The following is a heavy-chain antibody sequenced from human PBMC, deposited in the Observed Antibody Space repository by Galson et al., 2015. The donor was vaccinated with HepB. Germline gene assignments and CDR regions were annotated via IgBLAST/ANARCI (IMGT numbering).Heavy chain of an antibody. D-gene: IGHD3-16*02. CDR1: GGTFSSYA. CDR3: ARPSHYDYIWGSYRYKPPGDTFYYMDV. J-gene: IGHJ6*03. Sequence: SVKVSCKASGGTFSSYAISWVRQAPGQGLEWMGGIIPIFGTANYAQKFQGRVTITADESTSTAYMELSGLRSEDTAVYYCARPSHYDYIWGSYRYKPPGDTFYYMDVWGKGTTVTVSS. V-gene: IGHV1-69*13. CDR2: IIPIFGTA.